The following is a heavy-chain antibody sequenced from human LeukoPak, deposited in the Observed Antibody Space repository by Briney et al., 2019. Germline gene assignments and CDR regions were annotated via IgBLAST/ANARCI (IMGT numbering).Heavy chain of an antibody. V-gene: IGHV2-5*02. Sequence: SGPSLVEPTQTLTLTCTFSGFSLTTSGVGVGWIRQPPGKALEGLALINWDDQKVYSPSLQSRLSITKDTSKNQVVLTMANVDPVDTATYYCAHRRDSSGYQYRYWFAPWGQGTLVTVSS. CDR3: AHRRDSSGYQYRYWFAP. CDR1: GFSLTTSGVG. J-gene: IGHJ5*02. D-gene: IGHD3-22*01. CDR2: INWDDQK.